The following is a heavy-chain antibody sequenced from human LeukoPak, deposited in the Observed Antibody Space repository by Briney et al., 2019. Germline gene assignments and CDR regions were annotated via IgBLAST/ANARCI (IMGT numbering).Heavy chain of an antibody. V-gene: IGHV1-46*01. J-gene: IGHJ3*02. D-gene: IGHD3-3*01. Sequence: ASVKVSCKASGYTFTSYYMHWVRQAPGQGLEWMGIINPSGGSTSYAQKFQGRVTMTRDTSTSTVYMELSSLRSEDTAVYYCARASGSITIFGGPKAFDIWGQGTMVTVSS. CDR3: ARASGSITIFGGPKAFDI. CDR1: GYTFTSYY. CDR2: INPSGGST.